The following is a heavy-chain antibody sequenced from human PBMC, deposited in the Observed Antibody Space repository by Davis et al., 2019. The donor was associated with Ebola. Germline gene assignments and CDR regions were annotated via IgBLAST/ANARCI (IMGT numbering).Heavy chain of an antibody. D-gene: IGHD3-3*01. CDR1: GFLVSNNY. V-gene: IGHV3-66*02. J-gene: IGHJ6*02. CDR3: TRGKEWLYRYYYYGMDV. CDR2: IYSGGSA. Sequence: GESLKISCAASGFLVSNNYINWVRQVPGKGMEWVAAIYSGGSAHYRDSVKGRFTISRDNSKNTLYLQMNSLRAEDTAVYYCTRGKEWLYRYYYYGMDVWGQGTTVTVSS.